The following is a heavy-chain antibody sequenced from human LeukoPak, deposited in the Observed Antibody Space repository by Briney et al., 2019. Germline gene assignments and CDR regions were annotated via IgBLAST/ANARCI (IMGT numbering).Heavy chain of an antibody. CDR3: ARGAVARNFDY. D-gene: IGHD6-19*01. Sequence: PSETLSLTCAVYGGSFSGYYWSWIRQPPGKGLEWIGEINHSGSTNHNPSLKGRVTISVDTSENQFSLKLSSVTAADTAVYCCARGAVARNFDYWGQGTLVTVSS. CDR1: GGSFSGYY. J-gene: IGHJ4*02. CDR2: INHSGST. V-gene: IGHV4-34*01.